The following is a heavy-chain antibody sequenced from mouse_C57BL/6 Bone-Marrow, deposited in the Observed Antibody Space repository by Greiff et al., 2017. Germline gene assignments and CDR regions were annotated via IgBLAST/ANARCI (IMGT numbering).Heavy chain of an antibody. D-gene: IGHD3-2*02. CDR3: ARNSSGYDYAMDY. CDR1: GYTFTSYW. J-gene: IGHJ4*01. V-gene: IGHV1-64*01. CDR2: IHPNSGST. Sequence: VQLQQPGAELVKPGASVKLSCKASGYTFTSYWMHWVKQRPGQGLEWIGMIHPNSGSTNYNEKFKSKATLTVDKSSSTAYMQLSSLTSEDSAVXYCARNSSGYDYAMDYWGQGTSVTVSS.